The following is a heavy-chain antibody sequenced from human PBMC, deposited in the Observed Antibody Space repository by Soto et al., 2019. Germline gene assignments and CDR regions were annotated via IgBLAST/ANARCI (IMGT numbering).Heavy chain of an antibody. J-gene: IGHJ6*02. V-gene: IGHV4-34*01. CDR3: ARDRFSQWSQDYYGLDV. CDR1: GSLPVGSLSTYF. Sequence: SETLSLTCGLSGSLPVGSLSTYFWTWIRQPPGKGLEWIGEINHSGSPNYSPSLRGRVTISLDTSKKQFSLNLSSVTAADTAVYFCARDRFSQWSQDYYGLDVYGQGTTVTVYS. CDR2: INHSGSP. D-gene: IGHD3-3*01.